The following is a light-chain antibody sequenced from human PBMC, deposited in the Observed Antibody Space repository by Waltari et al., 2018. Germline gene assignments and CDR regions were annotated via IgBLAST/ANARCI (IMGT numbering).Light chain of an antibody. J-gene: IGKJ5*01. CDR1: QSVSSN. V-gene: IGKV3-15*01. CDR3: QQYNRWPPIT. CDR2: DAS. Sequence: EIVMTQSPATLPVSPGETATLSCRASQSVSSNVAWYQKKPGQAPRLLIYDASTRATSIPAKFRGSWSGTEFTLTISSLQSEDFAVYYCQQYNRWPPITFGHGTRLEIK.